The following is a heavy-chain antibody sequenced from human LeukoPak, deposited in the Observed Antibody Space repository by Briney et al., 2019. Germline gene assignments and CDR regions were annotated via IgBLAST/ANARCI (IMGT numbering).Heavy chain of an antibody. V-gene: IGHV4-30-2*01. Sequence: SETLSLTCAVSGGSISSGGYSWSWIRQPPGKGLEWIGYIYHSGSTYYNPSLKRRVTISVDRSKNQFSLKLSSVIAADTAVYYCARGYSAMVRGVGNFDYWGQGTLVTVSS. J-gene: IGHJ4*02. CDR3: ARGYSAMVRGVGNFDY. D-gene: IGHD3-10*01. CDR2: IYHSGST. CDR1: GGSISSGGYS.